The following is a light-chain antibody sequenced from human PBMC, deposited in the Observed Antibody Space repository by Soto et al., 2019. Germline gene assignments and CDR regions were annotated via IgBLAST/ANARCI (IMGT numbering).Light chain of an antibody. Sequence: EIQMTQSPSTLSASVGDRVTITCRASQSISSSLAWYQQKPGKAPNLLIYKASSLESGVPSRFSGSGSGTEFTLTISSLQSEDFAVYYCQQYNNWPPLTFGQGTKVDI. J-gene: IGKJ1*01. CDR3: QQYNNWPPLT. CDR1: QSISSS. V-gene: IGKV1-5*03. CDR2: KAS.